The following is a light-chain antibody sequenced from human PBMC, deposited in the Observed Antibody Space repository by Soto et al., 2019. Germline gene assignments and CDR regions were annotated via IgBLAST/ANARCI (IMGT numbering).Light chain of an antibody. Sequence: DIPMTPSPSPLSSSLGDKVTITFPASHSISSWLAWYQQKPGKAPKLLIYDASSLESGVPSRFSGSGSGTEFTLTISSLQPDDFATYYCQQYNSYSWTFGQGTKV. CDR3: QQYNSYSWT. J-gene: IGKJ1*01. CDR2: DAS. CDR1: HSISSW. V-gene: IGKV1-5*01.